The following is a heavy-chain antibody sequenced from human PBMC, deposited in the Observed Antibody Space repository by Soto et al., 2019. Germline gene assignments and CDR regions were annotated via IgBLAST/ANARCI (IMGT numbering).Heavy chain of an antibody. CDR1: GGTFSSYA. CDR2: IIPIFGTA. Sequence: SVKVSCKASGGTFSSYAISWVRQAPGQGLEWMGGIIPIFGTANYAQKFQGRVTITADESTSTAYMELSSLRSEDTAVYYCATDGDCTNGVCPAYYFDYWGQGTLVTVSS. D-gene: IGHD2-8*01. CDR3: ATDGDCTNGVCPAYYFDY. J-gene: IGHJ4*02. V-gene: IGHV1-69*13.